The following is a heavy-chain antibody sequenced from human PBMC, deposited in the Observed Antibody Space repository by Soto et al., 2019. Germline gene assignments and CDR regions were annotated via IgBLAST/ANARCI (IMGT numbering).Heavy chain of an antibody. D-gene: IGHD6-13*01. CDR3: AREWVRRYCYYYGMDV. CDR1: GFTFSSYS. CDR2: ISSSSSTI. Sequence: VGSVRLSCAASGFTFSSYSMNWVRQAPGKGLEWVSYISSSSSTIYYADSVKGRFTISRDNAKNSLYLQMNSLRDEDTAVYYCAREWVRRYCYYYGMDVWGQGTTVTVSS. V-gene: IGHV3-48*02. J-gene: IGHJ6*02.